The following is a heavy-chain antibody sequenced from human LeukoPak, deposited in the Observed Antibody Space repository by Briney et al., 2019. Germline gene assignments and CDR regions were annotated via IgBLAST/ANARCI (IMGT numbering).Heavy chain of an antibody. J-gene: IGHJ4*02. V-gene: IGHV1-69*05. CDR2: IIPIFGTA. CDR1: GGTFSSYA. D-gene: IGHD6-6*01. Sequence: SVKVSCKASGGTFSSYAISWVRQAPGQGLEWMGRIIPIFGTANYAQKFQGRVTITTDESTSTAYMELSSLRSEDAAVYYCARDTPIAARACGESEDYWGQGTLVTVSS. CDR3: ARDTPIAARACGESEDY.